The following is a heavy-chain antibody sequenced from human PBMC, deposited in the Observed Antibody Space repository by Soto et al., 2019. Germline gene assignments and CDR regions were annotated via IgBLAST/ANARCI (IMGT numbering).Heavy chain of an antibody. J-gene: IGHJ3*02. CDR3: AIRKVRTSTQAHHDDAFDI. D-gene: IGHD1-7*01. CDR1: GGTFSNHA. CDR2: IVPMFGTA. V-gene: IGHV1-69*06. Sequence: SVKVSCKASGGTFSNHAISWVRQAPGQGLEWMGGIVPMFGTANYAQKFQGRVTITADKSTSTAYMELSSLRSEDTAVYYCAIRKVRTSTQAHHDDAFDIWGQGTMVTVSS.